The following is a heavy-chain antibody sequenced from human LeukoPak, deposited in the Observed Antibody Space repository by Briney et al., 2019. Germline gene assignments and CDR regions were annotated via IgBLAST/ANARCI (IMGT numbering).Heavy chain of an antibody. D-gene: IGHD3-16*01. Sequence: ASVKVSCKASGGTFSSYAISWVRQAPGQGLEWMGIINPSGGSTSYAQKFQGRVTMTRDTSTSTVYMDLSSLRSDDTAVYYCATEYVRTHYFDWWGQGTLVTVSS. CDR3: ATEYVRTHYFDW. V-gene: IGHV1-46*01. J-gene: IGHJ4*02. CDR2: INPSGGST. CDR1: GGTFSSYA.